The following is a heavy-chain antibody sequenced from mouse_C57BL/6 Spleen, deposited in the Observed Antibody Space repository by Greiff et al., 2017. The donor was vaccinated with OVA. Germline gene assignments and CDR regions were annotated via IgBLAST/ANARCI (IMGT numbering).Heavy chain of an antibody. CDR2: ISGGGGNT. Sequence: EVKLMESGGGLVKPGGSLKLSCAASGFTFSSYTMSWVRQTPEKRLEWVATISGGGGNTYYPDSVKGRFTISRDNAKNTLYLQMSSLRSEDTALYYCARQEVKLGPFDYWGQGTTLTVSS. V-gene: IGHV5-9*01. J-gene: IGHJ2*01. D-gene: IGHD4-1*01. CDR1: GFTFSSYT. CDR3: ARQEVKLGPFDY.